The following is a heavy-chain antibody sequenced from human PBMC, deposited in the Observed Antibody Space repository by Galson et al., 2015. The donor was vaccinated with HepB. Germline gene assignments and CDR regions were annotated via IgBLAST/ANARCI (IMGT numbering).Heavy chain of an antibody. CDR3: ERDINPRQQWQVALRY. Sequence: SLRLSCAASGFTFSSYGMHWVRQAPGKGLEWVAVIWYDGSNKYYAESVKGRFTISRDNSKNTLYLQMNSLRAEDTAVYYCERDINPRQQWQVALRYWGQGTQVTVSS. CDR2: IWYDGSNK. D-gene: IGHD6-19*01. J-gene: IGHJ4*02. CDR1: GFTFSSYG. V-gene: IGHV3-33*08.